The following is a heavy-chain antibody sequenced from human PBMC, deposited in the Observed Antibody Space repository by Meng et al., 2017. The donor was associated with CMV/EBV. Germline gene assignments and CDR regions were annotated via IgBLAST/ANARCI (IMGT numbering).Heavy chain of an antibody. Sequence: QGQLHESGPGLLKPSQTLSLTCSVSDGSINSGSYYWNWVRQTAGKGLEWIGRLYTNVNTNYNPPLKSRVTISVDTSKNQFSLKLSSVTAADTAVYYCARESMVRGEDWGQGTLVTISS. J-gene: IGHJ4*02. CDR1: DGSINSGSYY. D-gene: IGHD3-10*01. CDR2: LYTNVNT. CDR3: ARESMVRGED. V-gene: IGHV4-61*02.